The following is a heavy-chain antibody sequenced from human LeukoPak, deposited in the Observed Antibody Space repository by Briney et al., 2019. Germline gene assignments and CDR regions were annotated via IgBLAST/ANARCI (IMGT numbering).Heavy chain of an antibody. CDR3: AKTAYYYDSSGYYDY. J-gene: IGHJ4*02. Sequence: GGSLRLSCAASGFTFSSYAMSWVRQALGKGLEWVSAISGSGGSTYYADSVKGRFTISRDNSKNTLYLQMNSLRAEDTAVYYCAKTAYYYDSSGYYDYWGQGTLVTVSS. D-gene: IGHD3-22*01. CDR1: GFTFSSYA. CDR2: ISGSGGST. V-gene: IGHV3-23*01.